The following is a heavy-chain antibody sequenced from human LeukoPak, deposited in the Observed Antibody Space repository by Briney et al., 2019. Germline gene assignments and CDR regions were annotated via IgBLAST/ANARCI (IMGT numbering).Heavy chain of an antibody. Sequence: GGSLRLSCGASGFTFSNYGISWVRQAPGRGLEWVSYISSSSSTIYCADSVKGRFTISRDNAKNSLYLQMNSLRAQDTAVYYCARDPKQWLVLPYYSDYWGQGTLVTVSS. J-gene: IGHJ4*02. CDR1: GFTFSNYG. D-gene: IGHD6-19*01. CDR3: ARDPKQWLVLPYYSDY. V-gene: IGHV3-48*01. CDR2: ISSSSSTI.